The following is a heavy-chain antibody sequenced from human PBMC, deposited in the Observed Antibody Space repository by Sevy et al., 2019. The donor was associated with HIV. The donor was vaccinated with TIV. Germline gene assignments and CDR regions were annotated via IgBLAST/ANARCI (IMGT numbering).Heavy chain of an antibody. CDR3: ARDSSSGYYYYYYMDV. CDR2: ISSSSSTI. Sequence: GGSLRLSCAASGFTFSSYSMNWVRQAPGKGLEWVSYISSSSSTIYYADSVKGRFTISRDNAKNSLYLQMNSLRHEDTAVYYCARDSSSGYYYYYYMDVWGKGTTVTVSS. CDR1: GFTFSSYS. V-gene: IGHV3-48*02. D-gene: IGHD6-6*01. J-gene: IGHJ6*03.